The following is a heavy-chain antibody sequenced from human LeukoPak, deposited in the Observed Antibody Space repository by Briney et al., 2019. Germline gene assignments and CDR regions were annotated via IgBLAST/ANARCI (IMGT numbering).Heavy chain of an antibody. CDR2: ISAYNGNT. CDR3: ARWNYDFWSGYYPEFDY. J-gene: IGHJ4*02. Sequence: GASVKVSCKASGYTFTSYGISWVRQAPGQGLEWMGWISAYNGNTNYAQKLQGRVTMTTDTSTSTAYMELRSLRSDDTAVYYCARWNYDFWSGYYPEFDYWGQGTLVTVSS. D-gene: IGHD3-3*01. V-gene: IGHV1-18*01. CDR1: GYTFTSYG.